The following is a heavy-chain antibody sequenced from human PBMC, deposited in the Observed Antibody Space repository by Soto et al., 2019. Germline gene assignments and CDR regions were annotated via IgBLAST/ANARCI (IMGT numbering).Heavy chain of an antibody. CDR3: ERGGFSGSYPHYYHGMDV. CDR1: GGTFSSYA. Sequence: QVQLVQSGAEVKKPGSSVKVSCKASGGTFSSYAISWVRQAPGQGLEWMGGIIPIFGTANYAQKFQGRVTITADESTSTDDMEMSSLRAEDTAVYYCERGGFSGSYPHYYHGMDVWGQGTTVTVSS. J-gene: IGHJ6*02. V-gene: IGHV1-69*01. CDR2: IIPIFGTA. D-gene: IGHD1-26*01.